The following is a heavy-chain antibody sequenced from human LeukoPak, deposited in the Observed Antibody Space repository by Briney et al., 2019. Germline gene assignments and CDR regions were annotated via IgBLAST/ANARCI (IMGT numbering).Heavy chain of an antibody. D-gene: IGHD2-15*01. CDR3: ARDQLYCSGGSCYVGAFDI. CDR1: GFTFSSYG. CDR2: ISYDGSNK. V-gene: IGHV3-30*03. Sequence: GGSLRLSCAASGFTFSSYGMHWVRQAPGKGLEWVAVISYDGSNKYYADSVKGRFTISRDNSKNTLYLQMNSLRAEDTAVYYCARDQLYCSGGSCYVGAFDIWGQGTMVTVSS. J-gene: IGHJ3*02.